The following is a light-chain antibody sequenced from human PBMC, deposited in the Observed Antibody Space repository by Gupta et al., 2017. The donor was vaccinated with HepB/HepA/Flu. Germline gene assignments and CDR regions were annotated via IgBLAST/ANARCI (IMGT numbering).Light chain of an antibody. J-gene: IGKJ4*01. CDR2: GAF. V-gene: IGKV3-20*01. CDR3: QQYGRSPLT. CDR1: QIINSNY. Sequence: EIVLMSSSATLPLFAAEKATLPCRASQIINSNYLAWYQQKPGQAPRLLMYGAFSRATGIPDRFSGSGSGTDFTLTISRLEPEDFAVYYCQQYGRSPLTFGEGTKVEIK.